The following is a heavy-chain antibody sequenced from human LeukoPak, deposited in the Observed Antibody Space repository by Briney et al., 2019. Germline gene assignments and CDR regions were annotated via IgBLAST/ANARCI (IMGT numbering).Heavy chain of an antibody. D-gene: IGHD1-26*01. CDR1: GYTFTSYG. CDR2: ISAYNGNT. CDR3: AREFIVGATTGYYYYMDV. V-gene: IGHV1-18*01. Sequence: ASVKVSCKASGYTFTSYGISWVRQAPGQGLEWMGWISAYNGNTNYAQKLQGRVTLTTDTSTSTAYMELRSLRSDDTAVYYCAREFIVGATTGYYYYMDVWGQGTMVTVSS. J-gene: IGHJ6*03.